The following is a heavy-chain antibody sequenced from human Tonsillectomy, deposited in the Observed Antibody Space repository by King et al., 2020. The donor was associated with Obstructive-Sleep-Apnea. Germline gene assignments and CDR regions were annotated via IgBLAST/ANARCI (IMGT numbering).Heavy chain of an antibody. CDR3: AKDDYYYYGMDV. Sequence: VQLVESGGGLVQPGRSLRLSCAASGFTFDDYVMHWVRQAPGKGLKWVSGISWNSGSIGYADSVKGRFTISRDNAKNSLYLQMNSLRAEDTALYYCAKDDYYYYGMDVWGQGTTVTVSS. V-gene: IGHV3-9*01. J-gene: IGHJ6*02. CDR2: ISWNSGSI. CDR1: GFTFDDYV.